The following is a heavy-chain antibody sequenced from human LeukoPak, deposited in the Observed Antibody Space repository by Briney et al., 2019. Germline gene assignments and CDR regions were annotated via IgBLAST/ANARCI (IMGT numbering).Heavy chain of an antibody. CDR3: AKIAAAGRVFDY. D-gene: IGHD6-13*01. CDR1: GFTFRSEA. V-gene: IGHV3-23*01. Sequence: GGPLRLSCGASGFTFRSEAMSWVRQAPGKGLEWVSAISGSGGSTYYADSVKGRFTISRDNSKNTLYLQMNSLIAEDTAVYYCAKIAAAGRVFDYWGQGTLVTLSS. J-gene: IGHJ4*02. CDR2: ISGSGGST.